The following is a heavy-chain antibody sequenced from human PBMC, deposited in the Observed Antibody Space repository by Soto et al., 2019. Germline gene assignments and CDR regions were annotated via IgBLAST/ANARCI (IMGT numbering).Heavy chain of an antibody. CDR1: GGSISSGGYY. J-gene: IGHJ4*02. CDR2: TYYSGST. D-gene: IGHD3-16*01. Sequence: QVQLQESGPGLVKPSQTLSLTCTVSGGSISSGGYYWSWIRQHPGKGLEWIGYTYYSGSTYYNPSLKSRVTISVDTSKNQSSLKLSSVTAADTAVYYCARGHYIWGTPFDYWGQGTLVTVSS. V-gene: IGHV4-31*03. CDR3: ARGHYIWGTPFDY.